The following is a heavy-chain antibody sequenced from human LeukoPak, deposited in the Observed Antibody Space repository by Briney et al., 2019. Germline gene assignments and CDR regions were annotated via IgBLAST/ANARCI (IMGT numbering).Heavy chain of an antibody. V-gene: IGHV3-48*04. D-gene: IGHD3-22*01. CDR3: ARDHLQSIIGYYYDSSGYYFDY. J-gene: IGHJ4*02. Sequence: PGGSLRLSCAASGFTFSSYGMHWVRQAPGKGLEWVSYISSSSSTIYYADSVKGRFTISRDNAKNSLYLQMNSLRAEDTAVYYCARDHLQSIIGYYYDSSGYYFDYWGQGTLVTVSS. CDR1: GFTFSSYG. CDR2: ISSSSSTI.